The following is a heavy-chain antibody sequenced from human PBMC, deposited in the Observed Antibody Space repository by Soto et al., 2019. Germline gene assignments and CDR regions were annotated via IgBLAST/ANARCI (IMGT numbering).Heavy chain of an antibody. J-gene: IGHJ4*02. CDR3: ARDGAVAGNTNFDY. CDR2: INAGNAKT. V-gene: IGHV1-3*01. Sequence: ASVKVSCKASGYTFTNYAIHWVRQCPGQRLEWMGWINAGNAKTKYSQKFQGRVTISRDTSASTAYMELSSLRSEDTAVYYCARDGAVAGNTNFDYWGQGTLVTVSS. D-gene: IGHD6-19*01. CDR1: GYTFTNYA.